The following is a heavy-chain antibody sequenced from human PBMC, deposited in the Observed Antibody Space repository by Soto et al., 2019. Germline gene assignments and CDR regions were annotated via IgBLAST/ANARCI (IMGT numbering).Heavy chain of an antibody. J-gene: IGHJ5*02. CDR1: GGTFSSYT. V-gene: IGHV1-69*02. CDR2: IIPILGIA. CDR3: ARGLLGYCSSTSCSPNWFDP. Sequence: QVQLVQSGAEVKKPGSSVKVSCKASGGTFSSYTISWVRQAPGQGLEWMGRIIPILGIANYAQKFQGRVKLTADKSPSAAYMALSSLRSEDTAVYYCARGLLGYCSSTSCSPNWFDPLGQGTLVTVSS. D-gene: IGHD2-2*01.